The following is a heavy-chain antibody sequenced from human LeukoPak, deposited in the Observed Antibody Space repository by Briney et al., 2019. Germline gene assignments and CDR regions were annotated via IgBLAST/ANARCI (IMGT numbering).Heavy chain of an antibody. Sequence: SVKVSCKASGGTFSSYAISWVRQAPGQGLEWMGGIIPIFGTANYAQKFQGRVTITTDESTSTAYMELSSLRSEDTAVYYCARDGYSSSWFRGHYGMDVWGQGTTVTVSS. CDR2: IIPIFGTA. V-gene: IGHV1-69*05. CDR1: GGTFSSYA. CDR3: ARDGYSSSWFRGHYGMDV. D-gene: IGHD6-13*01. J-gene: IGHJ6*02.